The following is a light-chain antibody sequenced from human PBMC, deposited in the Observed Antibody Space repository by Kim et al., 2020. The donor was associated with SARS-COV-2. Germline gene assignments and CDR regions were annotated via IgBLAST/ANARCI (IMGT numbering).Light chain of an antibody. CDR2: AAS. CDR3: QQYGSSPWT. CDR1: QSVSSSY. V-gene: IGKV3-20*01. Sequence: SPGERATRSCRASQSVSSSYLAWYQQKPGQAPRLLIYAASTWATGIPDRFSGSGSGTDFTLTISRLEPEDFAVYYCQQYGSSPWTFGQGTKVEIK. J-gene: IGKJ1*01.